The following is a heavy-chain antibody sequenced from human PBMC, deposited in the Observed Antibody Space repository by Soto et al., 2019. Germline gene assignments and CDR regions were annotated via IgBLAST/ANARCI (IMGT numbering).Heavy chain of an antibody. CDR1: GFTFSSYS. Sequence: GGSLRLSCAASGFTFSSYSMNWVRQAPGKGLEWVSSISGDSIHIIYADLAKGRFTISRDDAQKLVFLHMNSLTVEDTAVYYCARFETISPWDFEPWGQGTLVTVSS. CDR3: ARFETISPWDFEP. D-gene: IGHD3-3*01. J-gene: IGHJ5*02. CDR2: ISGDSIHI. V-gene: IGHV3-21*01.